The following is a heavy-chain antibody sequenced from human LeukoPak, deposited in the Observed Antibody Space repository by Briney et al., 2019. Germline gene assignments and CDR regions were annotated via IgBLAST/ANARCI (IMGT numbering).Heavy chain of an antibody. CDR2: IYRTGST. Sequence: SETLSLTCAVSGYSISSGYYWGWSRQPPGKRLEWIGIIYRTGSTYYNPSFDSRVTISLDTSRNQFSLKLNSVTAADTAMYYCARGGYDGSGYYRYWGQGTLVAVSS. J-gene: IGHJ4*02. V-gene: IGHV4-38-2*01. CDR1: GYSISSGYY. D-gene: IGHD3-22*01. CDR3: ARGGYDGSGYYRY.